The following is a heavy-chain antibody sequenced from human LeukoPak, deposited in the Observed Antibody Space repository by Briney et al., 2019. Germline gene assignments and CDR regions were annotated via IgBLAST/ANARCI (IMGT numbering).Heavy chain of an antibody. CDR3: VREQKTAYDILTGYYPYYYYYMDV. J-gene: IGHJ6*03. CDR1: DFTFSSYN. V-gene: IGHV3-21*01. CDR2: ISSSSNYI. Sequence: GGSLRLFCAASDFTFSSYNEHCVRQAPEKGLEWVSSISSSSNYIYYADSVKGRITISRDNAKNSLYLQMNSLRAEDTAVYYCVREQKTAYDILTGYYPYYYYYMDVWGKGTTVTVSS. D-gene: IGHD3-9*01.